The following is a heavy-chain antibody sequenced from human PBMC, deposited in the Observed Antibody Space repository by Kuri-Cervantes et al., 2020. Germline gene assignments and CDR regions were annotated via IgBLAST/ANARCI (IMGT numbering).Heavy chain of an antibody. CDR2: IYYSGST. V-gene: IGHV4-31*03. D-gene: IGHD5-18*01. Sequence: SETLSLTCTVSGGSISSGDYYWSWIRQHPGKGLEWIGYIYYSGSTYYNPSLKSRVTISVDTSKNQFSLKLSSVTAADTAVYYCARARGYSYGYIPRRAYYFDYWGQGTLVTVSS. J-gene: IGHJ4*02. CDR3: ARARGYSYGYIPRRAYYFDY. CDR1: GGSISSGDYY.